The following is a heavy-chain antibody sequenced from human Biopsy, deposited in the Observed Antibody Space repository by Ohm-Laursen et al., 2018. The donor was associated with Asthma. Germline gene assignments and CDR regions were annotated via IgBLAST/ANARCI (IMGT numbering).Heavy chain of an antibody. J-gene: IGHJ4*02. Sequence: SSVKVSCKSLGGTFNTYVIGWARQAPGQGLEWMGGINSVFGTTTYPQKFQDRVTITADDSTSTVHMELSSLRSEDTAVYYCARKAGSCISRTCYSLDFWGQGTLVTVSS. CDR3: ARKAGSCISRTCYSLDF. CDR1: GGTFNTYV. CDR2: INSVFGTT. V-gene: IGHV1-69*01. D-gene: IGHD2-2*01.